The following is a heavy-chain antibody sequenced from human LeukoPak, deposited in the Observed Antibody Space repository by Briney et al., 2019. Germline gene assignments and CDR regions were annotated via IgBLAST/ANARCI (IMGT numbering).Heavy chain of an antibody. CDR3: ARGGGLDV. CDR2: IYSGGST. Sequence: GGSLSLPCAASGFPVSSNYMSGARQAPGKGLEWVSVIYSGGSTYYADSVKGRFTISRDNAKNSLYLQMSNLRAEDTAVYFCARGGGLDVWGQGATVTVSS. V-gene: IGHV3-53*03. J-gene: IGHJ6*02. CDR1: GFPVSSNY.